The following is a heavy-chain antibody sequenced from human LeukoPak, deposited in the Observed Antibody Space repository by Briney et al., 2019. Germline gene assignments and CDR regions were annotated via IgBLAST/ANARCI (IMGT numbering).Heavy chain of an antibody. CDR1: GLSFTSFA. CDR2: LRGDGET. J-gene: IGHJ4*02. V-gene: IGHV3-23*01. CDR3: ARASWVSSADAVR. Sequence: GGSLRLSCAASGLSFTSFATSWVRQSPARGPEWVSSLRGDGETFYADSVRGRFTLSRDDSRNTVYLQLNNLRVEDTAIYYCARASWVSSADAVRWGQGTQVTVYS. D-gene: IGHD3-16*01.